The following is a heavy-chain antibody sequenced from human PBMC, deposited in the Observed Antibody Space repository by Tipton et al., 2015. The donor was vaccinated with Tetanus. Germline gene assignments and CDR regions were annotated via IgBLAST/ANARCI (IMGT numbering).Heavy chain of an antibody. Sequence: SLRLSCITSGFRFADYNMDWVRQAPGKGLEWVSSIDMSGTYIYYADSMEGRFTISRDNAKNSLYLQMNSLRAEDTAVYYCARDLRNYYDSSGYSDYWGQGTLVTVSS. D-gene: IGHD3-22*01. V-gene: IGHV3-21*01. CDR3: ARDLRNYYDSSGYSDY. CDR1: GFRFADYN. J-gene: IGHJ4*02. CDR2: IDMSGTYI.